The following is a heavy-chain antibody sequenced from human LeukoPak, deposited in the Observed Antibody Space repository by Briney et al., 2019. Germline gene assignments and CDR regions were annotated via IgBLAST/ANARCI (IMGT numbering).Heavy chain of an antibody. CDR3: AGSGGWLLHY. D-gene: IGHD6-19*01. Sequence: PGGSLRLSCAASGVTLSTYWMSWVRQAPGKGLEWVAIIKQDGSEKYYVDSVKGRFTISRDNAKNSLYLQMNSLRAEDTAVYYCAGSGGWLLHYWGQGTLVTVSS. J-gene: IGHJ4*02. CDR2: IKQDGSEK. CDR1: GVTLSTYW. V-gene: IGHV3-7*01.